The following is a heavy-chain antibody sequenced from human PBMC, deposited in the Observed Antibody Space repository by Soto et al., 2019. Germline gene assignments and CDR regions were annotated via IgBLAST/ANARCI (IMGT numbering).Heavy chain of an antibody. CDR1: GGSISPYY. Sequence: QVQLQESGPGLVKPSETLSLTCTVSGGSISPYYWSWIRQPPGKGLEWIGYIYFGGITKYNPSLKSRVSMSVDTSKNQFSLKLTSVTAADTAVYYCARLGGFFQALDSWGQGTLVTVSS. D-gene: IGHD2-15*01. CDR2: IYFGGIT. J-gene: IGHJ4*02. CDR3: ARLGGFFQALDS. V-gene: IGHV4-59*08.